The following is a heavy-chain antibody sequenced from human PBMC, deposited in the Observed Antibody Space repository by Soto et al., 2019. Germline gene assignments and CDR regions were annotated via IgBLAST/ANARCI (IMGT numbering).Heavy chain of an antibody. CDR3: ARAGGGSCSGSPFDV. V-gene: IGHV1-18*01. D-gene: IGHD2-15*01. CDR1: GYSFSDYG. Sequence: QVQLVQSGAEVKKPGASVKVSCKGSGYSFSDYGISWVRLISGQGLEWLGRISAYSGNTKYAPELQYSVTMTTDTSTSTAYKELRSLSSDDTAVYYCARAGGGSCSGSPFDVWGQGTQVSVSS. CDR2: ISAYSGNT. J-gene: IGHJ3*01.